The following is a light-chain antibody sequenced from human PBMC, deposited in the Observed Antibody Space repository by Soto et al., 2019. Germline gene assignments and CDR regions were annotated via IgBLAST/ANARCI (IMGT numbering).Light chain of an antibody. V-gene: IGKV3-20*01. CDR3: QHYGTLPPT. Sequence: EIVLTQSPGTLSLSPGERATLSCRASQTVTNTYLAWYQQKSGQAPNFLIYGASNRATGIPDRFSGSGSGTDFTLTISRLEPEDFAVYYCQHYGTLPPTFGGGTKVEI. CDR2: GAS. CDR1: QTVTNTY. J-gene: IGKJ4*01.